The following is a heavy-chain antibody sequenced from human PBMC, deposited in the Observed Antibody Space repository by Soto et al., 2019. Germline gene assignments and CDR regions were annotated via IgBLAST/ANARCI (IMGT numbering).Heavy chain of an antibody. CDR1: GGSISRNY. CDR3: AKDVSSRRWFDP. CDR2: ISYSGST. V-gene: IGHV4-59*01. J-gene: IGHJ5*02. Sequence: SETLSLTCTVSGGSISRNYWSWIRQPPGKGLEWIGYISYSGSTNYNPSLKSRVTISADTSKNEFSLKVRSLTAADTAVYYCAKDVSSRRWFDPWGQGILVTVSS. D-gene: IGHD3-16*01.